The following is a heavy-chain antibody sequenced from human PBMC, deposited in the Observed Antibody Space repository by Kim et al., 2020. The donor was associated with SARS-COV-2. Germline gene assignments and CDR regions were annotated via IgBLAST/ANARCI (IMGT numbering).Heavy chain of an antibody. J-gene: IGHJ4*02. V-gene: IGHV3-23*01. Sequence: VRGRFAISRGNAENTLFVQMNSLRVEDTAVYFCAKGRFYDNTGYVYFDYWGQGTLVTVSS. D-gene: IGHD3-22*01. CDR3: AKGRFYDNTGYVYFDY.